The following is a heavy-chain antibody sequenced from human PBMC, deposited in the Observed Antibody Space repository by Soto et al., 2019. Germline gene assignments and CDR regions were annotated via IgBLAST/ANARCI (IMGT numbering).Heavy chain of an antibody. Sequence: GGSLRLSCEASGFSFSNYALTWVRQAPGGGLEWVAAISGSGSNTYYAVSVRGRFTISRDNSKRTVYLQMNSLRAGDTAVYYCAKSRTLVVAAAPIYYYFGVDVWAQGTTVTVSS. D-gene: IGHD2-8*02. CDR2: ISGSGSNT. CDR1: GFSFSNYA. V-gene: IGHV3-23*01. J-gene: IGHJ6*02. CDR3: AKSRTLVVAAAPIYYYFGVDV.